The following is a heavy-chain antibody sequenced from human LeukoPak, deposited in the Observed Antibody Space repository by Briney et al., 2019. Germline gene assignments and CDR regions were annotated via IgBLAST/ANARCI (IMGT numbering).Heavy chain of an antibody. Sequence: TSETLSLTCTVSGRSISPHYWSWFRQAPGRGLEWIGYIFSSGGTTYKPSLESRVTISVDTSKNQFSLKLSSVTAADTAVYYCASPGDSSSWYNPLDYWGQGTLVTVSS. J-gene: IGHJ4*02. CDR2: IFSSGGT. CDR3: ASPGDSSSWYNPLDY. V-gene: IGHV4-59*11. CDR1: GRSISPHY. D-gene: IGHD6-13*01.